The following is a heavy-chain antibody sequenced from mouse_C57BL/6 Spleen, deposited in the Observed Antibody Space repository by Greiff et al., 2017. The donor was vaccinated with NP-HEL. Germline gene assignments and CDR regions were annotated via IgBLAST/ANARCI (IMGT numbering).Heavy chain of an antibody. D-gene: IGHD1-1*01. CDR1: GYTFTDYN. CDR2: INPNNGGT. CDR3: ARENYYGSSHWYFDV. Sequence: EVQLQQSGPELVKPGASVKMSCKASGYTFTDYNMHWVKQSHGKSLEWIGYINPNNGGTSYNQKFKGKATLTVNKSSSTAYMELRSLTSEDSAVYYCARENYYGSSHWYFDVWGTGTTVTVSS. V-gene: IGHV1-22*01. J-gene: IGHJ1*03.